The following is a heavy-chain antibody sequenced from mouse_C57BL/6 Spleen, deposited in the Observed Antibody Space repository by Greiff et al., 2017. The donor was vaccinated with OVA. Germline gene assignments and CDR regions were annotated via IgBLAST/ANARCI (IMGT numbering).Heavy chain of an antibody. D-gene: IGHD3-3*01. J-gene: IGHJ4*01. V-gene: IGHV1-80*01. CDR2: IYPGDGDT. Sequence: VHLVESGAELVKPGASVKISCKASGYAFSSYWMNWVKQRPGKGLEWIGQIYPGDGDTNYNGKFKGKATLTADKSSSPAYMQLSSLTSEDSAVYCCARQGGYAVDYWGQGTSVTVSS. CDR1: GYAFSSYW. CDR3: ARQGGYAVDY.